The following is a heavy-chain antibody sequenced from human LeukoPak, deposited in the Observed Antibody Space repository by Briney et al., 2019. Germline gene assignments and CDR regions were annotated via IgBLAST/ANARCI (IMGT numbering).Heavy chain of an antibody. CDR1: GGXIDITNY. D-gene: IGHD3-22*01. CDR3: TREDRPFCPFAY. J-gene: IGHJ4*02. CDR2: ISHDGTT. Sequence: SETLSLTCAVSGGXIDITNYWSWVRQAPGKGLELIGEISHDGTTNHNPSLRSRFAMSLDRANNQFSLSLTSVTAADTAVYYCTREDRPFCPFAYWGQGVLVTVSS. V-gene: IGHV4-4*02.